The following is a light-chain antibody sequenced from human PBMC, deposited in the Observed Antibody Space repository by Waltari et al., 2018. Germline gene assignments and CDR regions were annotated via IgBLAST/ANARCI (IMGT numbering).Light chain of an antibody. Sequence: DIQMTQSPSSLSASVGDRVTITCRASQSVKNNLAWYQQAPGKAPKVLIHKASRLERGAPSRVSGSGYGTEFTLTISSLQPDDFATYYCQEYDSLPVTFGGGTKVEI. V-gene: IGKV1-5*03. CDR1: QSVKNN. J-gene: IGKJ4*01. CDR3: QEYDSLPVT. CDR2: KAS.